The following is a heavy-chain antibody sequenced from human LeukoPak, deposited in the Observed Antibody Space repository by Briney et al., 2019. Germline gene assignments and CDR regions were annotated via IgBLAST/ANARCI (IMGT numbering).Heavy chain of an antibody. CDR3: ARDSLEPITDDYYYGMDV. CDR1: GGSISSGDYY. J-gene: IGHJ6*02. CDR2: IYYSGST. D-gene: IGHD5-24*01. Sequence: SETLSLTCTVSGGSISSGDYYWSWIRQPPGKGLEWIGYIYYSGSTYYNPSLKSRVTISVDTSKNQFSLKLSSVTAADTAVYYCARDSLEPITDDYYYGMDVWGQGTTVTVSS. V-gene: IGHV4-30-4*02.